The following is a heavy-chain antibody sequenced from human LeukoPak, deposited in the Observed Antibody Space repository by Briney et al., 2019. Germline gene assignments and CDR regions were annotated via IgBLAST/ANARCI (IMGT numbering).Heavy chain of an antibody. J-gene: IGHJ4*02. Sequence: SETLSLTYTVSGGSISGSSYYWGWIRQPPGKGLEWIGSIYYSGSTYYNPSLKSRVTISVDTSKNQFSLKLSSVTAADTAVYYCASGIVVVVAATYFGFDYWGQGTLVTVSS. D-gene: IGHD2-15*01. V-gene: IGHV4-39*01. CDR1: GGSISGSSYY. CDR2: IYYSGST. CDR3: ASGIVVVVAATYFGFDY.